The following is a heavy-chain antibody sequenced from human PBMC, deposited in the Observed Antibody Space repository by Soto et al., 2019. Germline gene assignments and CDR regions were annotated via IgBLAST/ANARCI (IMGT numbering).Heavy chain of an antibody. CDR2: MNPNSGNT. D-gene: IGHD4-17*01. V-gene: IGHV1-8*01. CDR3: ARGPSEGGVYGDYDWGPRSPAYYYYYMDV. J-gene: IGHJ6*03. Sequence: ASVKVSCKASGYTFTSYDINWVRQATGQGLEWMGWMNPNSGNTGYAQKFQGRVTMTRNTSISTAYMELSSLRSEDTAVYYCARGPSEGGVYGDYDWGPRSPAYYYYYMDVWGKGTTVTVSS. CDR1: GYTFTSYD.